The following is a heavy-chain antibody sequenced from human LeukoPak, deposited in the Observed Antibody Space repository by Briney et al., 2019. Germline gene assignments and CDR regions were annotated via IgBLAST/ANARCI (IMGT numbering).Heavy chain of an antibody. V-gene: IGHV3-48*04. CDR3: ARGMVRGVFDY. J-gene: IGHJ4*02. CDR1: GFTFSSYS. CDR2: ISSSSSTI. Sequence: PGGSLRLSCAASGFTFSSYSMNWVRQAPGKGLEWVSYISSSSSTIYYADSVKGRFTISRDNAKNSLYLQMNSLRAGDTAVYYCARGMVRGVFDYWGQGTLVTVSS. D-gene: IGHD3-10*01.